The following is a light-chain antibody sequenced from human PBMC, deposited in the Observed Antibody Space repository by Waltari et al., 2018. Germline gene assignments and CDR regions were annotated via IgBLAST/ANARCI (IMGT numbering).Light chain of an antibody. Sequence: SYELTQPPSVSVSPGQAARITCPGNALPKKYAYWYQQKSGQAPVLLIYEDSKRPSGIPERFSGSSSGTTATLTLSGAQVEDEGDYYCYSTDSSDTHRVFGGGTKLTVL. CDR2: EDS. CDR1: ALPKKY. J-gene: IGLJ3*02. V-gene: IGLV3-10*01. CDR3: YSTDSSDTHRV.